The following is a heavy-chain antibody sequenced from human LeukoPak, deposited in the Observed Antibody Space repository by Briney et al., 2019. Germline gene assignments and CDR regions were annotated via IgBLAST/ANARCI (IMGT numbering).Heavy chain of an antibody. CDR2: INHSGST. CDR1: GGSFSGYY. D-gene: IGHD3-16*02. J-gene: IGHJ6*03. V-gene: IGHV4-34*01. CDR3: ARRPGVIGYYYYYMDV. Sequence: SETLSLTCAVYGGSFSGYYWSWIRQPPGKGLEWIGEINHSGSTNYNPSLKSRVTISVDTSKNQFSLRLTSVTAADTAVYYCARRPGVIGYYYYYMDVWGKGTTVIISS.